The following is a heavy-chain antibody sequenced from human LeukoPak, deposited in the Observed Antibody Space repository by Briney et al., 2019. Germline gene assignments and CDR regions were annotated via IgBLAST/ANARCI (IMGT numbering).Heavy chain of an antibody. CDR3: AKDNKAYYEMGYMDV. V-gene: IGHV3-21*04. CDR2: ISSSSSYI. D-gene: IGHD3-22*01. Sequence: PGGSLRLSCAASGFTFSSYSMNWVRQAPGKGLEWVSSISSSSSYIYYADSMKGRFTISRDNAKNSLYLQMNSLRAEDMALYYCAKDNKAYYEMGYMDVWGKGTTVTVSS. CDR1: GFTFSSYS. J-gene: IGHJ6*03.